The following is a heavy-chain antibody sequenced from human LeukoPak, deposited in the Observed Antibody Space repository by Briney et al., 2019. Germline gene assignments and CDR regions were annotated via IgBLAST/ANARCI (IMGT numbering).Heavy chain of an antibody. CDR3: ARVRRGGCYKADAFDI. J-gene: IGHJ3*02. CDR1: GYSFTNYW. V-gene: IGHV5-51*01. D-gene: IGHD2-15*01. Sequence: GESLKISCKGSGYSFTNYWVDWVRQMPGKGLEWMGIIYLGDSDTRYSPSFQGQVTSSADKSISTAYLQWSSLKASDTAMYYCARVRRGGCYKADAFDIWGQRTMVTVSS. CDR2: IYLGDSDT.